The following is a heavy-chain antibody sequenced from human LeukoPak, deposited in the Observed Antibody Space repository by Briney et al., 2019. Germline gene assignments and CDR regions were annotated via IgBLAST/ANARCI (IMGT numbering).Heavy chain of an antibody. CDR3: ARQTYYGSGSYSYYYYYYMDV. CDR2: IYHSGST. CDR1: GGSISSGGYS. Sequence: SETLSLTCAVSGGSISSGGYSWSWIRQPPGKGLEWIGYIYHSGSTYYNPSLKSRVTISVDRSKNQFSLKLSSVTAADTAVYYCARQTYYGSGSYSYYYYYYMDVWGKGTTVTVSS. V-gene: IGHV4-30-2*01. J-gene: IGHJ6*03. D-gene: IGHD3-10*01.